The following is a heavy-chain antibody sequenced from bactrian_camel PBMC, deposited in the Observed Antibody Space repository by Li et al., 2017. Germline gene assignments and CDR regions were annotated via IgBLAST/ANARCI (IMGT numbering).Heavy chain of an antibody. CDR1: EFTFSSYS. J-gene: IGHJ6*01. CDR2: ILEDGKNR. CDR3: VKDDWGWSFGS. Sequence: VQLVESGGGLVQPGGSLSLSCAASEFTFSSYSLYWVRQAPGKGLEWVSGILEDGKNRAATDSVKGRFTISRDNAKDTLYLQMNSLKPEDTAVYYCVKDDWGWSFGSWGQGTQVTVS. V-gene: IGHV3S6*01. D-gene: IGHD5*01.